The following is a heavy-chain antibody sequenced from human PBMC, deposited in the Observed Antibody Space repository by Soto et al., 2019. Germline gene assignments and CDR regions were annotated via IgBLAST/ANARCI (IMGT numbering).Heavy chain of an antibody. Sequence: PSETLSLTCTVSGGSISSGGYYWSWIRQHPGKGLEWIGYIYYSGSTYYNPSLKSRVTISVDTSKNQFSLKLSSVTAADTAVYYCARSLTHRLWFGELSPHPFDYPGQGTLVTVSS. J-gene: IGHJ4*02. CDR1: GGSISSGGYY. D-gene: IGHD3-10*01. V-gene: IGHV4-31*03. CDR3: ARSLTHRLWFGELSPHPFDY. CDR2: IYYSGST.